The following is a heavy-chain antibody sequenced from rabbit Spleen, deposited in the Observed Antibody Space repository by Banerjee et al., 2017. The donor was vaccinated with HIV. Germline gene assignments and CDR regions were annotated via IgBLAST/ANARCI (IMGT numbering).Heavy chain of an antibody. CDR1: GVSFSFSSY. D-gene: IGHD1-1*01. CDR2: IDIGSSGFT. Sequence: QSLEESGGDLVKPGASLTLTCTASGVSFSFSSYMCWVRQAPGKGLEWIACIDIGSSGFTYFATWAKGRFTSSKTSSTTVTLQMTRLTAADTATYFCARDTSSSFSSYGMDLWGQGTLVTVS. J-gene: IGHJ6*01. CDR3: ARDTSSSFSSYGMDL. V-gene: IGHV1S40*01.